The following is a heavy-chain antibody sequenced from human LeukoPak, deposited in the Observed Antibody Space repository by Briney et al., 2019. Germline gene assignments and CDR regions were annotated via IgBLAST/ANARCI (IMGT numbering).Heavy chain of an antibody. J-gene: IGHJ4*02. CDR2: INPNSGGT. V-gene: IGHV1-2*02. CDR1: GYTFTGYY. D-gene: IGHD4-17*01. CDR3: ASQPRGTTVTTTDY. Sequence: ASVKVSCKASGYTFTGYYMHWVRQAPGQGLEWMGWINPNSGGTNCAQKFQGRVTMTRDTSISTAYMELSRLRSDDTAVYYCASQPRGTTVTTTDYWGQGTLVTVSS.